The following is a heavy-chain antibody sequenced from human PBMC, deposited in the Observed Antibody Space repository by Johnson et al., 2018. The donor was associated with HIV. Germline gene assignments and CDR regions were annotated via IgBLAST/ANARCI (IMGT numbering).Heavy chain of an antibody. CDR2: ISGSGGDT. D-gene: IGHD4-11*01. CDR3: ARRSIRSDGFDI. J-gene: IGHJ3*02. Sequence: VQLVESGGGLVQPGGSLRLSCAASGFTFSSYAMSWVRQAPGKWLEWVSAISGSGGDTYYPGSVKGRFTTSSENAKNSLYLQMNSLRAGDTAVYYCARRSIRSDGFDIWGQVTMVTVSS. CDR1: GFTFSSYA. V-gene: IGHV3-23*04.